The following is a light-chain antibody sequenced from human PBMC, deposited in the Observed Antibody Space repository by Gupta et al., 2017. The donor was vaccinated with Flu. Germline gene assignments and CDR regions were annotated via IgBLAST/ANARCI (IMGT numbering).Light chain of an antibody. J-gene: IGKJ2*02. CDR2: STS. CDR3: QQANNFPST. CDR1: HDIGSW. Sequence: DIQLTPSPSSLSASVGDRVTITCRTSHDIGSWLGWYQQKPGEAPKLLIYSTSNLHSGVPARFSGSRSGTDFTLTISGRQPEDSATYFCQQANNFPSTFGQGTTVEI. V-gene: IGKV1-12*01.